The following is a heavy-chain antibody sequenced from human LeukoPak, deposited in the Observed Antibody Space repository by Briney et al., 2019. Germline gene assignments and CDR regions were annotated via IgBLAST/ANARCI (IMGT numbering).Heavy chain of an antibody. CDR1: GGSISSSSYY. D-gene: IGHD4-11*01. J-gene: IGHJ4*02. Sequence: SETLSLTCTVSGGSISSSSYYWGWLRQPPGKGLEWSGNIYHSGSTYYNPSLKSRVTVSIDTSKNQFSLKLSSVTAADTAVYYCASMNTETTYGYWGQGTLVTVSS. V-gene: IGHV4-39*01. CDR3: ASMNTETTYGY. CDR2: IYHSGST.